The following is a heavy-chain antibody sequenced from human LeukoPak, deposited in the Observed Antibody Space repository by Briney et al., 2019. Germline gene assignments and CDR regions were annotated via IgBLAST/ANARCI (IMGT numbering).Heavy chain of an antibody. CDR3: VRRIMGDYYYFGY. Sequence: GASVKVSCKASEYTFTTYDINWVRQATGQGLEWLGWMSPKSGNTGYAQKFQGRVTMTRDTSVSTANMELSSLRSEDTAVYYCVRRIMGDYYYFGYWGQGTLVTVSS. CDR2: MSPKSGNT. V-gene: IGHV1-8*01. J-gene: IGHJ4*02. D-gene: IGHD1-26*01. CDR1: EYTFTTYD.